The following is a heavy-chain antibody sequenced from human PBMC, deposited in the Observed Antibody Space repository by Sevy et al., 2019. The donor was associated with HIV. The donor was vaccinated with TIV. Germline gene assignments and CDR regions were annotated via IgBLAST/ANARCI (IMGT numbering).Heavy chain of an antibody. V-gene: IGHV1-69*10. CDR3: ASVRPCGGDCYFFDS. CDR2: IIPRPGIA. J-gene: IGHJ4*02. D-gene: IGHD2-21*02. Sequence: ASVKVSCMASGGSLSNYGMNWVRQAPGQGLEWMGVIIPRPGIANYAPNFRDRVTISADASINTVYLELRRLKFEDTGVYFCASVRPCGGDCYFFDSWGQGTLVTVSS. CDR1: GGSLSNYG.